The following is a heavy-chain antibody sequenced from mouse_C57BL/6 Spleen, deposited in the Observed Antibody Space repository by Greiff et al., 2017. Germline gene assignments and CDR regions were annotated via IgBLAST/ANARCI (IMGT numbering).Heavy chain of an antibody. D-gene: IGHD1-1*01. Sequence: VQLQQSGAELVKPGASVKLSCKASGYTFTEYTIHWVKQRSGQGLEWIGWFYPGSGSIKYNEKFKDKATLTADKSSSTVYMDLSRLTSEDSAVYFCARHEDRLGLITTGYYFDYWGQGTTLTVSS. CDR3: ARHEDRLGLITTGYYFDY. CDR2: FYPGSGSI. J-gene: IGHJ2*01. V-gene: IGHV1-62-2*01. CDR1: GYTFTEYT.